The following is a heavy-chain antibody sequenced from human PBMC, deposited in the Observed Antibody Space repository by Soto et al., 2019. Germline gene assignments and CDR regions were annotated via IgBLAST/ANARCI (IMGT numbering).Heavy chain of an antibody. J-gene: IGHJ6*02. D-gene: IGHD3-9*01. Sequence: QVQLQESGPGLVKPSETLSLTCTVSGGSISSYYWSWIRQPPGKGLEWIGYIYYSGRTNYNPSLKRRVTISVDTSKNQFSLKLSSVTAADTAVYYCARVSNSYLDGPPLPDYYYGMDVWGQGTTVTVSS. CDR2: IYYSGRT. V-gene: IGHV4-59*01. CDR3: ARVSNSYLDGPPLPDYYYGMDV. CDR1: GGSISSYY.